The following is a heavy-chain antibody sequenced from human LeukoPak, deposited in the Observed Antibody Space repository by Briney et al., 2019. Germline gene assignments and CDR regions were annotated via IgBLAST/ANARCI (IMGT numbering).Heavy chain of an antibody. CDR3: AKVGYSYGFYYYMDV. CDR2: IYNCSST. CDR1: GFTFYNAW. Sequence: GGSLRLSCAASGFTFYNAWMTWVRQAPGKGLEWVSFIYNCSSTYYTDTVKGRFTISRDNSKNTLYLQMNSLRAEDTAVYYCAKVGYSYGFYYYMDVWGKGTTVTVSS. D-gene: IGHD5-18*01. V-gene: IGHV3-53*01. J-gene: IGHJ6*03.